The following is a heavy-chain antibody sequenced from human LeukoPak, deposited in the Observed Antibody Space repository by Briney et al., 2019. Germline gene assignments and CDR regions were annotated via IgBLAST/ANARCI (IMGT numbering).Heavy chain of an antibody. V-gene: IGHV3-11*01. J-gene: IGHJ6*02. CDR2: ISSSGSTI. Sequence: GGSLRLSCAASGFTFSDYYMSWIRQAPGKGLEWVSYISSSGSTIYYADSVKGRFTISRDNAKNSLYLQMNSLRAEDTAVYYCARDEATSPGSYYYGMDVWGQGTTVTVSS. CDR1: GFTFSDYY. D-gene: IGHD3-10*01. CDR3: ARDEATSPGSYYYGMDV.